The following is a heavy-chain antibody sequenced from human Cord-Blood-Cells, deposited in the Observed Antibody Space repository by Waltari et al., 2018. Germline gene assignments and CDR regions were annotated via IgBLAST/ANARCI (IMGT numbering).Heavy chain of an antibody. CDR3: ARMGDRRGTYWYFDL. D-gene: IGHD1-26*01. J-gene: IGHJ2*01. CDR1: GYTFTGYY. CDR2: INPNSGGT. V-gene: IGHV1-2*04. Sequence: QVQLVQSGAEVKKPGASVKVSCKASGYTFTGYYMHWVRQAPGQGLEWMGGINPNSGGTNYAQKFQGWVTMTRDTSSSTAYMELSRLRSDDTAVYYCARMGDRRGTYWYFDLWGRGTLVTVSS.